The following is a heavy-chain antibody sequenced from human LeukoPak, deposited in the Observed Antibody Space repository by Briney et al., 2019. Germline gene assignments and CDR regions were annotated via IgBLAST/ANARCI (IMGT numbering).Heavy chain of an antibody. V-gene: IGHV1-69*05. CDR1: GGTFSSYA. Sequence: SVKGSCKASGGTFSSYAISWVRQAPGQGLEWMGGIIPIFGTANYAQKFQGRVTITTDESTSTAYMELSSLRSEDTAVYYCARDMGRYCSSTSCYAFDIWGQGTMVTVSS. D-gene: IGHD2-2*01. CDR2: IIPIFGTA. CDR3: ARDMGRYCSSTSCYAFDI. J-gene: IGHJ3*02.